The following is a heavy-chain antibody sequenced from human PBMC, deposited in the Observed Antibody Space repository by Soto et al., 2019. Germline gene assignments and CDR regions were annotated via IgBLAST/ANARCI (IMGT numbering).Heavy chain of an antibody. V-gene: IGHV4-61*01. Sequence: SETLSLTCTVSGGSVSSGSFYWSWIRQPPGKGLEWIGYIYHTGSNTYNPSLKSRVTMSADTSQNQFSLRLSSVTAADTAVYYCARGDCSSRNCSIFNYWGQGTQVTVSS. J-gene: IGHJ4*02. CDR3: ARGDCSSRNCSIFNY. D-gene: IGHD2-2*01. CDR1: GGSVSSGSFY. CDR2: IYHTGSN.